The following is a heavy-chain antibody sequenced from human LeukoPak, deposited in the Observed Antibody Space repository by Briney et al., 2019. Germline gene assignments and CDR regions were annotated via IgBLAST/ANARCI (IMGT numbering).Heavy chain of an antibody. CDR1: GGSFSGYY. V-gene: IGHV4-34*01. CDR2: INHSGST. Sequence: PSETLSLTCAVYGGSFSGYYWSWIRQPPGKGLEWIGEINHSGSTNYNPSLKSRVTISVDTSKNQFSLKLSSVTAADTAVYYCARPSDGAFDIWGQGTMVTVSS. J-gene: IGHJ3*02. CDR3: ARPSDGAFDI. D-gene: IGHD5-24*01.